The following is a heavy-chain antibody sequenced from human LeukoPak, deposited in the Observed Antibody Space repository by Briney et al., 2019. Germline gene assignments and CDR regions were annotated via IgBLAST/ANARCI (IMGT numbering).Heavy chain of an antibody. J-gene: IGHJ4*02. Sequence: SVKVSCKASGGTLSSYAISWVRQAPGQGLEWMGGIIPIFGTANYAQKFQGRVTITADESTSTAYMELSSLRSEDTAVYYCARARVVTQYFDYWGQGTLVTVSS. CDR2: IIPIFGTA. V-gene: IGHV1-69*01. D-gene: IGHD2-21*02. CDR1: GGTLSSYA. CDR3: ARARVVTQYFDY.